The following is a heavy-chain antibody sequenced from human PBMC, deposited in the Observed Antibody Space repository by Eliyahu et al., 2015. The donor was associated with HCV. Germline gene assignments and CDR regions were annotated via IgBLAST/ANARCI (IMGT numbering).Heavy chain of an antibody. V-gene: IGHV1-18*01. CDR2: ISAEYGNI. CDR3: ARGGSFPKGADATLDTFDY. Sequence: QVQLVQSGPEVKKPGASVKVSCKASGYPFTNFGIPXVRLVPGQGLEWMGWISAEYGNIIYGQKFQGRLTMTADTSTNTVYMELRSLMSDDTASYFCARGGSFPKGADATLDTFDYWGQGTLVTVSS. J-gene: IGHJ4*02. CDR1: GYPFTNFG. D-gene: IGHD2-2*01.